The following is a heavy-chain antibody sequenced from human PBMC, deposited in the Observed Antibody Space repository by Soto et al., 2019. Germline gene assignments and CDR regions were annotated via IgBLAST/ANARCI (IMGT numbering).Heavy chain of an antibody. J-gene: IGHJ6*02. CDR2: IYYSGST. V-gene: IGHV4-39*01. CDR1: GGSISSSSYY. Sequence: SETLSLTCTVSGGSISSSSYYWGWIRQPPGKGLEWIGSIYYSGSTYYNPSLKSRVTISVDTSKNQFSLKLSSVTAADTAVYYCARHATGYSSGWKPYYYYGMDVWGQGTTVTVSS. CDR3: ARHATGYSSGWKPYYYYGMDV. D-gene: IGHD6-19*01.